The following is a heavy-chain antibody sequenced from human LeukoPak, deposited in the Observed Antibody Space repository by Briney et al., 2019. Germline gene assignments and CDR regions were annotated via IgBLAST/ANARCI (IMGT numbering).Heavy chain of an antibody. CDR2: INPNSGGT. J-gene: IGHJ4*02. D-gene: IGHD6-25*01. V-gene: IGHV1-2*02. CDR1: GYTFTGYY. CDR3: ARAGYSSGRRDFDY. Sequence: GASVKVSCKASGYTFTGYYMHWVRQAPGQGLEWMGWINPNSGGTNYAQKFQGRVTMTRDTSISTAYMELRSLRSDDTAVYYCARAGYSSGRRDFDYWGQGTLVTVSS.